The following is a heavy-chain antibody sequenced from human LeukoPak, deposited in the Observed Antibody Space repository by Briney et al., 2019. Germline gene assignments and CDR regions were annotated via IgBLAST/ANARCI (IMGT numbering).Heavy chain of an antibody. Sequence: SETLSLTCTVSGGSISSYYWSWIRQPPGKGLEWIGYIYYSGSTNYNPSLKSRVTISVDTSKNQFSLKLSSVTAADTAVYYCASLSYGIGRGYDYYLPWGGQPRGDYFDYGGQEPLVPVSS. CDR1: GGSISSYY. CDR2: IYYSGST. J-gene: IGHJ4*02. V-gene: IGHV4-59*08. D-gene: IGHD5-12*01. CDR3: ASLSYGIGRGYDYYLPWGGQPRGDYFDY.